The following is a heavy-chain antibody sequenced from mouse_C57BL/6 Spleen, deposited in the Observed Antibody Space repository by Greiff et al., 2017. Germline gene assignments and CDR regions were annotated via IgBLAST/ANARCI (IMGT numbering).Heavy chain of an antibody. CDR3: TREGSRYWYVDV. CDR2: ISSGGDYI. Sequence: EVKLVESGEGLVKPGGSLKLSCAASGFTFSSYAMSWVRQTPEKRLEWVAYISSGGDYIYYADTVKGRFTISRDNARNTLYLQMSSLKSEETAMYYCTREGSRYWYVDVWGTGTTVTVSS. D-gene: IGHD1-1*01. V-gene: IGHV5-9-1*02. J-gene: IGHJ1*03. CDR1: GFTFSSYA.